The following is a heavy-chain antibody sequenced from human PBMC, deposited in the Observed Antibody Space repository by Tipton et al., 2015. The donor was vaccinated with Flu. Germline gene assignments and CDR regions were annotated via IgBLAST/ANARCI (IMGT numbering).Heavy chain of an antibody. CDR1: GGSISSSSYY. Sequence: TLSLTCTVSGGSISSSSYYWAWIRQFPGKGLEWIGTVSRTGSTIYNPSLKSRVTISIDTSKNQFSLNMRSVTAADMAVYYCARRDYSNYVSDPKSWFDPWGQGTLVAVSS. D-gene: IGHD4-11*01. CDR3: ARRDYSNYVSDPKSWFDP. CDR2: VSRTGST. V-gene: IGHV4-39*07. J-gene: IGHJ5*02.